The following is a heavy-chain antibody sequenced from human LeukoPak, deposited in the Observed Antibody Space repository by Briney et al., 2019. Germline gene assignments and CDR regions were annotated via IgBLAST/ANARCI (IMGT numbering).Heavy chain of an antibody. CDR3: VELSSYYFDY. V-gene: IGHV3-74*03. CDR1: GFPFRVRW. Sequence: PGGSLRLSCTASGFPFRVRWMHCVRQAPGKGLVWISLIKKDGFFSTYADSVKGRFTISIDDAKNTLYLQMNSLRAEDTAVYYCVELSSYYFDYWGQGTLVTVSS. J-gene: IGHJ4*02. CDR2: IKKDGFFS. D-gene: IGHD3-16*02.